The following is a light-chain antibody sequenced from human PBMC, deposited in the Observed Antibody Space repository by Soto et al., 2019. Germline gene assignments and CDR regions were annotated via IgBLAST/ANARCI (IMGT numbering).Light chain of an antibody. J-gene: IGKJ4*01. CDR2: GAS. V-gene: IGKV3-15*01. Sequence: EIVMTQSPATLSVSPGERATLSCRASQSVSNSLAWYQHKPGQAPRLLISGASTRATGIPARFSGSGSGTEFTLTIDSLQSEDFAVYYCHQHNNWPLTFGGGTQVDIK. CDR1: QSVSNS. CDR3: HQHNNWPLT.